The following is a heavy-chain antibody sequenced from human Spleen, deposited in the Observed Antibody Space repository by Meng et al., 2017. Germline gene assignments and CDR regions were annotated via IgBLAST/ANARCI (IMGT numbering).Heavy chain of an antibody. CDR3: ARGILRHFDWLLQLWGFDY. CDR2: INHSGST. Sequence: ESLKISCAVCGVSFSGYYCNWIRQPPGQGLECIGEINHSGSTNYNPSIKSRVTISVDTSKNQFSLKLSSVTAADTAVYYCARGILRHFDWLLQLWGFDYWGQGTMVTVSS. J-gene: IGHJ4*02. V-gene: IGHV4-34*01. CDR1: GVSFSGYY. D-gene: IGHD3-9*01.